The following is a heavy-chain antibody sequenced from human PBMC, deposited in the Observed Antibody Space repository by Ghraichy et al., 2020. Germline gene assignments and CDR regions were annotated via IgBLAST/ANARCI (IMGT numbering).Heavy chain of an antibody. CDR3: ARSRCTDSGSYPD. CDR2: ISISGGST. CDR1: GFSFSSCP. Sequence: GGSLRLSCAASGFSFSSCPMSWVRQAPGKGLEWVSGISISGGSTYYADSVKGRFTISRDNSKNTLYLQINSLRAEDTAVYYCARSRCTDSGSYPDWGQGTLVTVSS. V-gene: IGHV3-23*01. D-gene: IGHD1-26*01. J-gene: IGHJ4*02.